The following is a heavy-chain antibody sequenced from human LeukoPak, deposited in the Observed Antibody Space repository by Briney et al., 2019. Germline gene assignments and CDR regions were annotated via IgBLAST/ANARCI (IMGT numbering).Heavy chain of an antibody. J-gene: IGHJ3*02. CDR2: ISGSGGST. CDR1: GFTFSSYA. V-gene: IGHV3-23*01. D-gene: IGHD2-15*01. Sequence: PGGSLRLSCAASGFTFSSYAMSWVRQAPGKGLEWVSAISGSGGSTYYADSVKGRFTISRDNSKNTLYLQMNSLRAEDTAVYYCAKDPYSSCSGGSCYDAFDIWGQGTMVTVSS. CDR3: AKDPYSSCSGGSCYDAFDI.